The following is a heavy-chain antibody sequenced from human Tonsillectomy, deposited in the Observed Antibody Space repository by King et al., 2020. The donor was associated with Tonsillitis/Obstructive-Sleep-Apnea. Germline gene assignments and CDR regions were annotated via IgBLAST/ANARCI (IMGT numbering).Heavy chain of an antibody. CDR2: ISSSSSTI. V-gene: IGHV3-48*02. CDR3: ARDREYSGTTFDI. D-gene: IGHD1-26*01. Sequence: QLVQSGGGLVQPGGSLRLSCAASGFTFSSYSMNWVRQAPGKGREWVAYISSSSSTIYYADSVKGRFTISRDNAKNSLYLQMNSLRDEDTAVYYCARDREYSGTTFDIWGQGTMVTVSS. J-gene: IGHJ3*02. CDR1: GFTFSSYS.